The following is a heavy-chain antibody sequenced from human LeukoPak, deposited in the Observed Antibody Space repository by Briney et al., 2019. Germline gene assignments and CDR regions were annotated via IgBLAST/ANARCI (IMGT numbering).Heavy chain of an antibody. CDR2: IIPIFGTA. D-gene: IGHD2-15*01. Sequence: SVTVSCKASGGTFSSYAISRVRQAPGQGLEWMGGIIPIFGTANYAHKFQGRVKITTDESTSTAYMELSSLRSEDTAVYYCASMVVAATKRAGYFDYWGQGTLVTVSS. CDR1: GGTFSSYA. J-gene: IGHJ4*02. V-gene: IGHV1-69*05. CDR3: ASMVVAATKRAGYFDY.